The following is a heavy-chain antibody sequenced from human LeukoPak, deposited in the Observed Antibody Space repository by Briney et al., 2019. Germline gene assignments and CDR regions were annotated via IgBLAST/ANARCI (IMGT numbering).Heavy chain of an antibody. J-gene: IGHJ3*02. CDR2: IYYSGST. CDR1: GGSISSSSYY. CDR3: ASPVTSSWYKDDAFDI. V-gene: IGHV4-39*01. Sequence: SETLSLTCTVSGGSISSSSYYWGWIRQPPGKGLEWIGSIYYSGSTYCNPSLKGRVTISVDTSKNQFSLKLSSVTAADTAVYYCASPVTSSWYKDDAFDIWGQGTMVTVSS. D-gene: IGHD6-13*01.